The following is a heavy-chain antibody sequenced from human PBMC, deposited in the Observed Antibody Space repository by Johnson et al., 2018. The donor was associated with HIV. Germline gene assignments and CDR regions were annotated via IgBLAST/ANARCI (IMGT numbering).Heavy chain of an antibody. Sequence: VQLVESGGDLVQPGGSLRLSCAASEFTFSKFAMSWVRQAPGKGLEWVSVISGDGSSTYYADSVKGRFTISRDNARNTMFVQMNSLRAEDTAVYYCARSGPNWAFDFWGRGTMVTVSS. CDR1: EFTFSKFA. CDR3: ARSGPNWAFDF. J-gene: IGHJ3*01. D-gene: IGHD1-1*01. CDR2: ISGDGSST. V-gene: IGHV3-23*04.